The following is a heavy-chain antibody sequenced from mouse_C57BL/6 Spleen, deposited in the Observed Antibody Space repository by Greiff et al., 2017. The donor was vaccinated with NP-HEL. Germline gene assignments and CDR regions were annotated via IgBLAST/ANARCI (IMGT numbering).Heavy chain of an antibody. CDR3: ARGKDYYGSHYFDD. D-gene: IGHD1-1*01. J-gene: IGHJ2*01. CDR2: IDPSDSYT. V-gene: IGHV1-50*01. CDR1: GYTFTSYW. Sequence: QVQLQQPGAELVKPGASVKLSCKASGYTFTSYWMQWVKQRPGQGLEWIGEIDPSDSYTNYNQKFKGKATLTVDTSSSTAYMQLSSLTSEDSAVYYCARGKDYYGSHYFDDWGQGTTLTVSS.